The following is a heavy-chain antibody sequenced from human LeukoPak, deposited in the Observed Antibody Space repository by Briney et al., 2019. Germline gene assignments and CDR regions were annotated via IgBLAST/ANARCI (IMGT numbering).Heavy chain of an antibody. CDR2: IYYSGST. J-gene: IGHJ3*02. CDR3: ARATTMIVVVTYAFDI. CDR1: GGSISSSSYY. D-gene: IGHD3-22*01. Sequence: SETLSLTCTVSGGSISSSSYYWGWIRQPPGKGLEWIGSIYYSGSTYYNPSLKSRVTISVDTSKNQFSLKLSSVTAADTAVYYCARATTMIVVVTYAFDIWGQGTMVTVSS. V-gene: IGHV4-39*07.